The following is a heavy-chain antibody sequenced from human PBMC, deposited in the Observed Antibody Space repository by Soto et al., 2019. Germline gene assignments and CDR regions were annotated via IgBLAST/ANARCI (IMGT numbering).Heavy chain of an antibody. J-gene: IGHJ4*02. D-gene: IGHD1-26*01. CDR3: ASHSGSSSGGYFDY. V-gene: IGHV3-30-3*01. CDR1: GFTFSSYA. Sequence: GGSLRLSCAASGFTFSSYALHWVRQAPGKGLEWVAVISYDGSNKYYADSVKGRFTISRDNSKNTLYLQMNSLRAEDTAVYYRASHSGSSSGGYFDYWGQGTLVTVSS. CDR2: ISYDGSNK.